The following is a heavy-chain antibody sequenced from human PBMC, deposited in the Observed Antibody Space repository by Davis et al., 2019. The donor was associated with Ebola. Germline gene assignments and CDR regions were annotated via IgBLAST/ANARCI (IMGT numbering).Heavy chain of an antibody. D-gene: IGHD3-10*01. CDR1: GFTFSGYS. CDR2: INTSGNT. Sequence: ESLKISCAASGFTFSGYSMSWIRQPAGKGLEWIGRINTSGNTNYNPSLKSRVTISVDTSKNQFSLKLSSVTAADTAVYYSARGVVQGVIPQYFQHWGQGTLVTVSS. V-gene: IGHV4-4*07. J-gene: IGHJ1*01. CDR3: ARGVVQGVIPQYFQH.